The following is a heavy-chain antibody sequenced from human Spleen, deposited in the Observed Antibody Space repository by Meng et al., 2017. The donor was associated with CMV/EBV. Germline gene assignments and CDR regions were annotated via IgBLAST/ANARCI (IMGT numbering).Heavy chain of an antibody. CDR3: AKDWVRYLDWVFSD. Sequence: GGSLRLSCAASGFSFGEYAMHCVRQTPGKGLEWVSGITWDSGMIDYADSVKGRFTISRDNAKNSVYLEMNSLRDEDTALYYCAKDWVRYLDWVFSDWGQGALVTVSS. D-gene: IGHD3-9*01. CDR2: ITWDSGMI. J-gene: IGHJ4*02. V-gene: IGHV3-9*01. CDR1: GFSFGEYA.